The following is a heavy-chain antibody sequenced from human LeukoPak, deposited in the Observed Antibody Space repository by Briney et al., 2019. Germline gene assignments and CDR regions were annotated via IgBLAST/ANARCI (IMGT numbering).Heavy chain of an antibody. CDR2: INANTGKP. J-gene: IGHJ4*02. CDR1: GYTFTSYY. V-gene: IGHV7-4-1*02. Sequence: ASVKVSCKASGYTFTSYYMHWVRQAPGQGLEWMGWINANTGKPTYAQGFTGRFVFSLDTSVSSTAYLLISNLKTEDTAMYYCARGSKQGVSYTDGPMVRGVINLDYWGQGILVTVSS. D-gene: IGHD3-10*01. CDR3: ARGSKQGVSYTDGPMVRGVINLDY.